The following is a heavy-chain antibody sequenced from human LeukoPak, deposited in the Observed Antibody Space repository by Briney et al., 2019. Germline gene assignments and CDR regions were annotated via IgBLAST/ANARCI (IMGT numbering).Heavy chain of an antibody. D-gene: IGHD3-10*01. Sequence: GGSLRLSCAASGFTFSSYSMNWVRQAPGKGLEWVSSISSSSSYIYYADSVKGRFTISRDNAKNSLYLQMNSLRAEDTAVYYCARGALPYGSGGYYRILDYWGQGTLVTVSS. V-gene: IGHV3-21*01. CDR3: ARGALPYGSGGYYRILDY. J-gene: IGHJ4*02. CDR1: GFTFSSYS. CDR2: ISSSSSYI.